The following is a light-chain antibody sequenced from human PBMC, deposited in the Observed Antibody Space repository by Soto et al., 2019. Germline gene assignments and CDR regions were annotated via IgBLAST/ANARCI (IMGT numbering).Light chain of an antibody. CDR2: SNN. CDR3: QSYDSSLSGSVV. CDR1: GSNIGAGYE. V-gene: IGLV1-40*01. Sequence: QSVLTQPPSVSGAPGPRVSISCTGSGSNIGAGYEVHWYQQLPGTAPKLLITSNNNRPSGVPDRFSGSASDTSASLAITGLQAEDEADEYCQSYDSSLSGSVVFGGGTKVTVL. J-gene: IGLJ2*01.